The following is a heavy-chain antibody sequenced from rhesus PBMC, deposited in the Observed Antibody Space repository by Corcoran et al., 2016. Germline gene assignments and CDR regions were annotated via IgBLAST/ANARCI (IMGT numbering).Heavy chain of an antibody. D-gene: IGHD4-23*01. CDR2: CMGSSSST. J-gene: IGHJ4*01. CDR1: GFTFSDHY. CDR3: AREDSNYDYFDY. Sequence: EVQLVESGGGLVQPGWSLRLSCAASGFTFSDHYMDWVRQAPGKGLELVSRCMGSSSSTYYPDSVKGRFTISRDNAKNTLYLQMNSPRAEDTAVYYCAREDSNYDYFDYWGQGVLVTVSS. V-gene: IGHV3-37*01.